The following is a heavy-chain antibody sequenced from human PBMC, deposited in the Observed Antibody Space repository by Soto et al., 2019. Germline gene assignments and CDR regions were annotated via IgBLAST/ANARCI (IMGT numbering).Heavy chain of an antibody. CDR2: LNPSDGTT. J-gene: IGHJ4*02. CDR3: ARGKLVLDS. D-gene: IGHD6-6*01. V-gene: IGHV1-46*01. Sequence: ASAKVSCKATGYPFTSYSFHWVRQAPGQGLELMGMLNPSDGTTTYTQKFQGRVTMTRDTSTSTVYMDLSSLTSEDTAMYYCARGKLVLDSWGQGTLVTVSS. CDR1: GYPFTSYS.